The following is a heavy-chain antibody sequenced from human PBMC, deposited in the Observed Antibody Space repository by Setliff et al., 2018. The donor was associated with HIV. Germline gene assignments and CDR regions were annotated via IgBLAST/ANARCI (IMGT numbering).Heavy chain of an antibody. CDR1: GFSVSNNY. D-gene: IGHD3-16*01. J-gene: IGHJ5*02. CDR2: VYGDGRT. CDR3: AKGVKFLDP. V-gene: IGHV3-53*01. Sequence: GGSLRLSCEVSGFSVSNNYMTWVRQAPGKGLEWVSTVYGDGRTFYADSAQGRFTISRDNSNNILFLQMNSLLAKDTAVYYCAKGVKFLDPWGQGTLVTVSS.